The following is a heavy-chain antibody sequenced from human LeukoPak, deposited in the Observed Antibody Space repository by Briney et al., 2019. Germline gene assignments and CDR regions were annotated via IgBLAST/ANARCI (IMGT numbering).Heavy chain of an antibody. CDR2: INPNSGGT. CDR3: ARSRGNSGWYFVRAAFDI. J-gene: IGHJ3*02. V-gene: IGHV1-2*02. D-gene: IGHD6-19*01. Sequence: ASVKVSCKASGYTFSSYGISWVRQAPGQGLEWMGWINPNSGGTNYAQKFQGRVTMTRDTSISTAYMELSRLRSDDTAVYYCARSRGNSGWYFVRAAFDIWGQGTMVTVSS. CDR1: GYTFSSYG.